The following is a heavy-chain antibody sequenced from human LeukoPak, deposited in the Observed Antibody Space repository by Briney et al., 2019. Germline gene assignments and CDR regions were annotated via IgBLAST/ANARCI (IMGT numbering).Heavy chain of an antibody. D-gene: IGHD6-6*01. CDR1: GFTFSDYY. Sequence: GGSLRLSCAASGFTFSDYYMSWIRQAPGKGLEWVSYISSSGCTIYYANSVKGRFTISRDNAKNSLYLQMNSLRAEDTAVYYCARGGSSSRYEYYYYYYYMDVWGKGTTVTVSS. CDR3: ARGGSSSRYEYYYYYYYMDV. CDR2: ISSSGCTI. V-gene: IGHV3-11*01. J-gene: IGHJ6*03.